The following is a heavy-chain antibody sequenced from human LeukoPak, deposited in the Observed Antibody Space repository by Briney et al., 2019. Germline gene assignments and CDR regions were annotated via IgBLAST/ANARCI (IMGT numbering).Heavy chain of an antibody. CDR2: IWYDGSNK. V-gene: IGHV3-33*01. CDR1: GFTFSSYG. D-gene: IGHD3-22*01. J-gene: IGHJ3*02. CDR3: ARAPAPYYYDSSGDLGDAFDI. Sequence: GRSLRLSCAASGFTFSSYGMHWVRQAPGKGLEWVAVIWYDGSNKYYADSVKGRFTISRDNSKNTLYLQMNSLRAEDTAVYYCARAPAPYYYDSSGDLGDAFDIWGQGTMVTVSS.